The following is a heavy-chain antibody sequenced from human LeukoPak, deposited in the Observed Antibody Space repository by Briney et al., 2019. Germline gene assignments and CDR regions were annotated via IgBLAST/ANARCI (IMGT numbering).Heavy chain of an antibody. CDR2: ISSSGSTI. J-gene: IGHJ4*02. Sequence: PGGSLRLSCAASGSTFSSYEMNWVRQAPGKGLEWVSYISSSGSTIYYADSVKGRFTISRDNAKNSLYLQMNSLRAEDTAVYYCARDCSTSCYAAEDFDYWGQGTLVTVSS. D-gene: IGHD2-2*01. CDR1: GSTFSSYE. CDR3: ARDCSTSCYAAEDFDY. V-gene: IGHV3-48*03.